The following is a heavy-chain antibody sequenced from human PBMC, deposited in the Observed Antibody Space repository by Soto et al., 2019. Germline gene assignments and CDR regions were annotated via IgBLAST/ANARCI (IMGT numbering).Heavy chain of an antibody. Sequence: GSLRLSCAASGFTFSSYAMSWVRQAPGKGLEWISGFRGSGSNTYYADSVEGRFTISRDISKNTLYLQMNSLRAEDTAVYYCARWPIVVVPAAISGVGKDVWGQGTTVTVSS. CDR2: FRGSGSNT. CDR1: GFTFSSYA. J-gene: IGHJ6*02. V-gene: IGHV3-23*01. CDR3: ARWPIVVVPAAISGVGKDV. D-gene: IGHD2-2*01.